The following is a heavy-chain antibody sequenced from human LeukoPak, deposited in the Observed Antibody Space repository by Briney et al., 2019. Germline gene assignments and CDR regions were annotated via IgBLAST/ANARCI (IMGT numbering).Heavy chain of an antibody. CDR2: IKQDGSEK. CDR1: GFTFSSYW. CDR3: ASTDNYYDSSGYSFTESAY. D-gene: IGHD3-22*01. J-gene: IGHJ4*02. V-gene: IGHV3-7*01. Sequence: GGSLRLSCAASGFTFSSYWMSCVRQAPGKGLEGVANIKQDGSEKYYVDSVKGRFTISRDNAKNSLYLQMHSLSAEDTAVYYCASTDNYYDSSGYSFTESAYWGQGPLVTVSS.